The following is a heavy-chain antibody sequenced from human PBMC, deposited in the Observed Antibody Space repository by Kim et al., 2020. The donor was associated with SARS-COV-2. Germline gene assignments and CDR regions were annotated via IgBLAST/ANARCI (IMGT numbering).Heavy chain of an antibody. Sequence: GGSLRLSCAASGFTFSSYSMNWVRQAPGKGLEWVSSISSSSSYIYYADSVKGRFTISRDNAKNSLYLQMNSLRAEDTAVYYCASSGPGLYDAFDIWGQGTMVTVSS. CDR3: ASSGPGLYDAFDI. CDR2: ISSSSSYI. CDR1: GFTFSSYS. V-gene: IGHV3-21*01. J-gene: IGHJ3*02. D-gene: IGHD1-26*01.